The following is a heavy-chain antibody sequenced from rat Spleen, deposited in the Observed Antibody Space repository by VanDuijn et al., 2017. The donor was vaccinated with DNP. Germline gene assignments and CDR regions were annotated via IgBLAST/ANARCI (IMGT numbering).Heavy chain of an antibody. V-gene: IGHV5-31*01. Sequence: EVQLVESGGDLVQPGRSLKLSCVASGFTFDNYWMTWIRQVPGKGLEWVAAITSSGGSTYYPDSVKGRFTISRENAKHTLYLQMNSLSTEDTATYYCTTHSGNYSSNYPTWFAYWGQGTLVTVSS. D-gene: IGHD1-2*01. J-gene: IGHJ3*01. CDR2: ITSSGGST. CDR3: TTHSGNYSSNYPTWFAY. CDR1: GFTFDNYW.